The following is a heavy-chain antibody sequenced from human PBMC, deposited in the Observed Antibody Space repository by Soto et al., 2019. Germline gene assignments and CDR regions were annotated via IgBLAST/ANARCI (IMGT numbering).Heavy chain of an antibody. V-gene: IGHV4-4*02. D-gene: IGHD2-15*01. J-gene: IGHJ4*02. Sequence: SETLSLTCAVSGGCISSSNWWSWVRQPPGKGLEWIGEIYHSGSTNYNPSLKSRVTISVDKSNNQFSLKLSSLTAADTAVYYRARESCSGRSCYFDLDYWRKCTLVTVSS. CDR2: IYHSGST. CDR1: GGCISSSNW. CDR3: ARESCSGRSCYFDLDY.